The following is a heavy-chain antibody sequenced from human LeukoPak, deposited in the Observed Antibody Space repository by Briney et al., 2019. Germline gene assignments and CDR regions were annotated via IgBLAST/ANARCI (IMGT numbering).Heavy chain of an antibody. Sequence: SVKVSCKASGGTFSSYAISWVRQAPGQGPEWMGGIIPIFGTANYAQKFQGRVTITADESTSTAYMELSSLRSEDTAVYYCARVRVRGDYWFDPWGQGTLVTVSS. J-gene: IGHJ5*02. CDR3: ARVRVRGDYWFDP. CDR1: GGTFSSYA. CDR2: IIPIFGTA. V-gene: IGHV1-69*13. D-gene: IGHD2-21*02.